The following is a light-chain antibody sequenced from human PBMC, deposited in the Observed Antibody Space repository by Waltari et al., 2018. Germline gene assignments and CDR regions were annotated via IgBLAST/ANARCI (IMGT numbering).Light chain of an antibody. CDR2: DAS. V-gene: IGKV1-6*01. CDR3: LQDYTYPYT. J-gene: IGKJ2*01. CDR1: QGIRSD. Sequence: AIKMTQSPSSLSASVGDRVTITCRASQGIRSDLDWYQQKPGKAPKLLIYDASSLQSGVPSRFSGSGSGTDFTLTISSLQPEDFATYYCLQDYTYPYTFGQGTKLEIK.